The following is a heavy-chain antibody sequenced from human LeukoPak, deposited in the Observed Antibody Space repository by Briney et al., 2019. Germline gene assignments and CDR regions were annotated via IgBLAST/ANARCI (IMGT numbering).Heavy chain of an antibody. CDR1: GFTFSDYY. CDR3: ARDGYYGFWSGYYSHYYYYMDV. Sequence: PGGSLRLSCAASGFTFSDYYMSWIRQAPGKGLEWVSYISTSGSTIYYADSVKGRFTISRDNAKNSLYLQMNSLRAEDTAVYYCARDGYYGFWSGYYSHYYYYMDVWGKGTTVTVSS. CDR2: ISTSGSTI. J-gene: IGHJ6*03. V-gene: IGHV3-11*04. D-gene: IGHD3-3*01.